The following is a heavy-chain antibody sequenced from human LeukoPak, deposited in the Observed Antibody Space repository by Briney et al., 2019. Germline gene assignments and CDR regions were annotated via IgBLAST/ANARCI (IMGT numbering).Heavy chain of an antibody. CDR2: IIPILGIA. CDR1: GGTFSTYA. D-gene: IGHD5-18*01. CDR3: TRPDTLDDYYGMDV. V-gene: IGHV1-69*04. Sequence: ASVKGSCKASGGTFSTYAISWVRHAPGQGLEWMGRIIPILGIANYAQKFQGRVTIIADKSTSTAYMELSSLTFEDTAVYWCTRPDTLDDYYGMDVWGQGTTVTVSS. J-gene: IGHJ6*02.